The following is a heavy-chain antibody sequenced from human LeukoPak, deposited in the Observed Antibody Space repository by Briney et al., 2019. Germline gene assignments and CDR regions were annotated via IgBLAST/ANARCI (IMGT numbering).Heavy chain of an antibody. CDR2: IDPSDSYT. V-gene: IGHV5-10-1*01. D-gene: IGHD6-13*01. CDR3: ARQHSSSWYYFDY. CDR1: GYSFTSYW. J-gene: IGHJ4*02. Sequence: PGESLKISCKGSGYSFTSYWISWVRQMPGKGREWMGRIDPSDSYTNYNPSFQGHVTISADKSISTAYLQWSSLKASDTAMYYCARQHSSSWYYFDYWGQGTLVTVSS.